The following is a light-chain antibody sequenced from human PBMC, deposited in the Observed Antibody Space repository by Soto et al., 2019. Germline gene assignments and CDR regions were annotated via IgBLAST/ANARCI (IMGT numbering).Light chain of an antibody. CDR1: SSDVGGYNY. V-gene: IGLV2-8*01. J-gene: IGLJ1*01. CDR2: EVS. Sequence: QSVLTQPPSASGSPGQSVTISCTGTSSDVGGYNYVSWYQQHPGKAPKLMIYEVSKRPSGAPDRFSGSKSGNTASLTISGLQAEDEADYYCSSYTSSSTDVFGTGTKVTVL. CDR3: SSYTSSSTDV.